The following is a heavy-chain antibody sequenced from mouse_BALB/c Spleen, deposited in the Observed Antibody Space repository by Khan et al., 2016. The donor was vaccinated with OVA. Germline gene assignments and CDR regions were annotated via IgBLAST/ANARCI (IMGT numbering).Heavy chain of an antibody. D-gene: IGHD2-10*01. CDR2: IWSDGST. J-gene: IGHJ4*01. Sequence: QVQLKESGPGLVAPSQSLSITCTISGFSLTNYGVHWVRQPPGKGLEWLVVIWSDGSTTYNSALKSRLTINKDNSKNQVFLEMNSLQTDDTAMYFCARQPYYHYNLMDYWGQGTSVTVSS. CDR1: GFSLTNYG. V-gene: IGHV2-6-1*01. CDR3: ARQPYYHYNLMDY.